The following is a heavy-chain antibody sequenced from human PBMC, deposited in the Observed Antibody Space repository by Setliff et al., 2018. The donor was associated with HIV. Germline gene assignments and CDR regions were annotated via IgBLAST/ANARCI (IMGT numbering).Heavy chain of an antibody. Sequence: SETLSLTCAVDGASFSGYYWSWIRQSPGKGLEWIGEINHTGSTNYVPSLTSRLTMSVDTSKNHFSLKLSSVTAADTAVYYCASRRPLPGDYGDSWGQGTLVTVSS. CDR3: ASRRPLPGDYGDS. D-gene: IGHD2-8*02. J-gene: IGHJ4*02. CDR2: INHTGST. CDR1: GASFSGYY. V-gene: IGHV4-34*01.